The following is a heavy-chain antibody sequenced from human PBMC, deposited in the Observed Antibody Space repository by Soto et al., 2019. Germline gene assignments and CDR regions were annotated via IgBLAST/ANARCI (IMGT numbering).Heavy chain of an antibody. CDR3: AGKPSYYGSGSYFTY. V-gene: IGHV1-69*13. J-gene: IGHJ4*02. CDR2: IIPIFGTA. Sequence: SVKVSCKASGGTFSSYAISWVRQAPGQGLEWMGGIIPIFGTANYAQKFQGRVTITADESTSTAYMELSSLRSEDTAVYYCAGKPSYYGSGSYFTYWGQGTLVTVSS. CDR1: GGTFSSYA. D-gene: IGHD3-10*01.